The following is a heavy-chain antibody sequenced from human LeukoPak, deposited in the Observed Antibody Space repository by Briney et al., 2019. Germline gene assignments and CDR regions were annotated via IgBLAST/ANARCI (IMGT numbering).Heavy chain of an antibody. Sequence: GRSLRLSCSASGFTFDDYAMHWVRQAPGKGLGWVSGISWNSGSIGYADSVKGRFTISRDNAKNSLYLQMNSLRAEDTALYYCAKDMVRGVIGYWFDPWGQGTLVTVSS. CDR1: GFTFDDYA. CDR2: ISWNSGSI. D-gene: IGHD3-10*01. J-gene: IGHJ5*02. V-gene: IGHV3-9*01. CDR3: AKDMVRGVIGYWFDP.